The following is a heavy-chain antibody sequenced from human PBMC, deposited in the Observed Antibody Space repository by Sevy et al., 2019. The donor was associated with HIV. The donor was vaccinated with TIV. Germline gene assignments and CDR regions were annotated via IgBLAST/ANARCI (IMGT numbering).Heavy chain of an antibody. Sequence: LSLTCAASGFTFSSYAMHWVRQAPGKGLEWVAVISYDGSNKYYADSVKGRFTISRDNSKNTLYLQMNSLRAEDTAVYYCANIVVVTALTDDAFDIWGQGTMVTVSS. CDR3: ANIVVVTALTDDAFDI. J-gene: IGHJ3*02. CDR1: GFTFSSYA. D-gene: IGHD2-21*02. V-gene: IGHV3-30-3*01. CDR2: ISYDGSNK.